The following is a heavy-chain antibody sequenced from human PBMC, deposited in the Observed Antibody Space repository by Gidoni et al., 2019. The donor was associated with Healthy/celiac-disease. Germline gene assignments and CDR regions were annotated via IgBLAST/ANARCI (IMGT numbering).Heavy chain of an antibody. Sequence: QITLKESGPTLVKPTQTLTLTCPFSGFSLSTSGVGVGWIRQPPGKALEWLALIYWDDDKRYSPSLKSRLTITKDTSKNQVVLTMTNMDPVDTATYYCAHFDYGDYSLAFWGQGTLVTVSS. V-gene: IGHV2-5*02. CDR3: AHFDYGDYSLAF. CDR1: GFSLSTSGVG. J-gene: IGHJ4*02. D-gene: IGHD4-17*01. CDR2: IYWDDDK.